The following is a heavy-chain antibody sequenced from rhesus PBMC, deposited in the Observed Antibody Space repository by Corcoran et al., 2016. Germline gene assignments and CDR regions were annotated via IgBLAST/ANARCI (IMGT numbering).Heavy chain of an antibody. CDR3: AREGVYTVTMFDY. CDR1: GYTFTDYH. CDR2: INPNNGNT. D-gene: IGHD4-23*01. Sequence: QVQLVQSGAEVKKPGSSVKVSCKASGYTFTDYHMHWVRQAPRQGLEWMGWINPNNGNTKDEQKFQGRVTMTRDTSTSTAYMELSSLRSEDMAVYYCAREGVYTVTMFDYWGQGVLVTVSS. J-gene: IGHJ4*01. V-gene: IGHV1S2*01.